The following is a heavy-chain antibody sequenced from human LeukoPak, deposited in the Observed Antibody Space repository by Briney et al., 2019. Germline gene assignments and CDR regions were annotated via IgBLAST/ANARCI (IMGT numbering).Heavy chain of an antibody. CDR2: ISYDGSNK. CDR1: GFTFSSYA. Sequence: GRCLRLSCAASGFTFSSYAMHWVGQAPGKGVEGVAVISYDGSNKYYADSVKGRFTISRDNSKTTLYLQMNSLRAEDTAVYYCARARLPVLPFYDYWGQGTLVTVSS. D-gene: IGHD3-3*02. J-gene: IGHJ4*02. CDR3: ARARLPVLPFYDY. V-gene: IGHV3-30-3*01.